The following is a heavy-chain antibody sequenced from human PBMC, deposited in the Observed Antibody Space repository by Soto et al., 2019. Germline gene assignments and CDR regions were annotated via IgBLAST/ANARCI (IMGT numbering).Heavy chain of an antibody. J-gene: IGHJ4*02. CDR3: VRDDVGVGIDY. V-gene: IGHV3-74*01. CDR2: IDSDGNHT. D-gene: IGHD1-26*01. CDR1: GFTFSNYW. Sequence: EVQLVESGGGLVQPGGSLRLSCAASGFTFSNYWMHWVRQAPGKGLVWVSHIDSDGNHTNYADSVKGRFTISRDNAKNTVYLQMNGLRAEDTAVYYCVRDDVGVGIDYWGLGTLVTVSS.